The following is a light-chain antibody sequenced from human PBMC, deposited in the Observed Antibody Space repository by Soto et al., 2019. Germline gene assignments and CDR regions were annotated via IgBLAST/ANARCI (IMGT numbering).Light chain of an antibody. CDR1: SSDVGSYNL. CDR2: EGS. J-gene: IGLJ2*01. V-gene: IGLV2-23*01. CDR3: CSYAGSSTSL. Sequence: QSALTQPASVSGSPGQSITISCTGTSSDVGSYNLVSWYQQHPGKAPKLMIYEGSKRPSGVSNRFSGSKSGNTASLTISGLQADDEADYYCCSYAGSSTSLFGGGPKVTVL.